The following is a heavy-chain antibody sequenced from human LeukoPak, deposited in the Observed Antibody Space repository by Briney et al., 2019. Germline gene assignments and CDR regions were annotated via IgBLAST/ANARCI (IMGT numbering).Heavy chain of an antibody. V-gene: IGHV3-30*02. CDR3: AKETDVGITIFGVVDY. CDR1: GFTFSNYG. CDR2: IWYDGSYK. D-gene: IGHD3-3*01. J-gene: IGHJ4*02. Sequence: GGSLRLSCAASGFTFSNYGMQWVRQAPGKGLEWVAVIWYDGSYKDCADSVKGRFTISRDNSKNTLYLQMNSLRAEDTAVYYCAKETDVGITIFGVVDYWGQGTLVTVSS.